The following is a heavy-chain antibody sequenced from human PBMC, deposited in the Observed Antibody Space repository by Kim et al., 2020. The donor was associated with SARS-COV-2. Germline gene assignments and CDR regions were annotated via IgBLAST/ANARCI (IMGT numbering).Heavy chain of an antibody. CDR1: GYTFTSYA. CDR2: INAGNGNT. D-gene: IGHD1-26*01. J-gene: IGHJ4*02. Sequence: ASVKVSCKASGYTFTSYAMHWVRQAPGQRLEWMGWINAGNGNTKYSQKFQGRVTITRDTSASTAYMELSSLRSEDTDVYYCARGPRLVGATDYFDYWGQGTLVTVSS. CDR3: ARGPRLVGATDYFDY. V-gene: IGHV1-3*01.